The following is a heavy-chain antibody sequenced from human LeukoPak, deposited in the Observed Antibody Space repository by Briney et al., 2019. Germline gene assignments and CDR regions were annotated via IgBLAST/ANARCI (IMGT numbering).Heavy chain of an antibody. CDR1: GFTFSIYG. V-gene: IGHV3-33*06. Sequence: PGGSLRLSRAASGFTFSIYGMHWVRQAPGKGLEWVAVIWYDGSNKYYADSVKGRFTISRDNSKNTLYLQMNSLRAEDTAVYYCAKDRGVVVAAIDYWGQGTLVTVSS. J-gene: IGHJ4*02. CDR2: IWYDGSNK. CDR3: AKDRGVVVAAIDY. D-gene: IGHD2-15*01.